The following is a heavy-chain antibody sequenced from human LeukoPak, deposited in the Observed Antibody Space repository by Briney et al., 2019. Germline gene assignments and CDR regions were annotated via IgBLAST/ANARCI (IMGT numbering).Heavy chain of an antibody. D-gene: IGHD6-13*01. J-gene: IGHJ4*02. CDR3: ARDRSAAGLLDN. V-gene: IGHV3-7*04. CDR2: IKPDGGEK. CDR1: GFTFSDYW. Sequence: QPGGSLRLSCAASGFTFSDYWMTWVRQAPWKGLEWVANIKPDGGEKNYVDSVKGRCTISRDNAKNSLLLQMNSLRVEDTAVYYCARDRSAAGLLDNWGQGTLVTVSS.